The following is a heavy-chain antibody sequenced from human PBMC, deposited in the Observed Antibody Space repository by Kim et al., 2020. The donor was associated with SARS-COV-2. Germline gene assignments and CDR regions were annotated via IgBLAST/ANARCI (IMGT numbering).Heavy chain of an antibody. V-gene: IGHV3-74*01. CDR1: GFTFSSYW. Sequence: GGSLRLSCAASGFTFSSYWMHWVRQAPGKGLVWVSRINSDGSSTSYADSVKGRFTISRDNAKNTLYLQMNSLRAEDTAVYYCARGGGYCSSTSCPYYYYYGMDVWGQGTTVTVSS. D-gene: IGHD2-2*01. CDR2: INSDGSST. CDR3: ARGGGYCSSTSCPYYYYYGMDV. J-gene: IGHJ6*02.